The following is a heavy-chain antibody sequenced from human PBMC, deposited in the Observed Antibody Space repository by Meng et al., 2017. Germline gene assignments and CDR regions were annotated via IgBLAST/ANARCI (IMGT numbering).Heavy chain of an antibody. CDR3: AKSGYGYDY. CDR1: GFTFSSYG. D-gene: IGHD5-12*01. Sequence: QVRLVELGGGVGQPGRSLVLSCAAYGFTFSSYGMHWVRQAPGRGLEWVAVIWYDGSNKYYADSVKGRFTISRDNSKNTLYLQMNSLRAEDTAVYYCAKSGYGYDYWGQGTLVTVSS. V-gene: IGHV3-33*06. J-gene: IGHJ4*02. CDR2: IWYDGSNK.